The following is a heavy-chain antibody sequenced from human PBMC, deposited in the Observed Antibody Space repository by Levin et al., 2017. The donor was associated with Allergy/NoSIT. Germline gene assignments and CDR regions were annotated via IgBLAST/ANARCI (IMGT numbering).Heavy chain of an antibody. D-gene: IGHD6-19*01. V-gene: IGHV6-1*01. CDR3: ARGWEGAFDF. J-gene: IGHJ3*01. CDR1: GDSVSNNIAT. CDR2: TYYRSKWCN. Sequence: SQTLSLTCAISGDSVSNNIATWNWIRQSPSRGLEWLGRTYYRSKWCNDYALSVKSRITISPDTSKNQFSLQLNSVTPEDTAVYYCARGWEGAFDFWGQGTMVTVSS.